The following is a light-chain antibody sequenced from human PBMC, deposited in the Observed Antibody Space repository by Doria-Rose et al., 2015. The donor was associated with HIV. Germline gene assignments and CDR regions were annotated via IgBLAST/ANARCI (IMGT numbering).Light chain of an antibody. V-gene: IGKV3-20*01. CDR1: QRFSSTY. CDR2: DGV. Sequence: TQSPGTLSLSPGERATLSCRASQRFSSTYLAWYQQKPGQAHSLLIYDGVNMATGIPDRFSASGSGTDFTLTINRLEPEDFALYYCHQYGTSWTFGQGTKVEI. CDR3: HQYGTSWT. J-gene: IGKJ1*01.